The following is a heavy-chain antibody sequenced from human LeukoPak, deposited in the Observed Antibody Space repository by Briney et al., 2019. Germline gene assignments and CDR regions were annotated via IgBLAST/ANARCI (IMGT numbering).Heavy chain of an antibody. CDR3: ARDQVAGIYYYYGLDV. Sequence: ASVKVSCKASGYAFTSYYMHWVRQAPGQGLEWMGIINPSGGITTYAQKFQGRVTMTRDMSTSTVYMELSSLRSEDTAVYYCARDQVAGIYYYYGLDVWGQGTTVTVSS. CDR1: GYAFTSYY. D-gene: IGHD6-19*01. CDR2: INPSGGIT. J-gene: IGHJ6*02. V-gene: IGHV1-46*01.